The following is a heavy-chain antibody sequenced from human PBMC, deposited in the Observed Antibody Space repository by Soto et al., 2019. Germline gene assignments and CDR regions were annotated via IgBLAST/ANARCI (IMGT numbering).Heavy chain of an antibody. CDR3: ARDLGYSFGRGLDS. V-gene: IGHV1-69*13. J-gene: IGHJ4*02. CDR2: IIPIIGST. CDR1: GVSFNDYA. D-gene: IGHD5-18*01. Sequence: SVKVSCKASGVSFNDYAITWVRQSPGQGLEWLGGIIPIIGSTNYAQKFQGRVTVTADESLNTAYMELNTLRADDTAIYYCARDLGYSFGRGLDSWGQGTPVTVSS.